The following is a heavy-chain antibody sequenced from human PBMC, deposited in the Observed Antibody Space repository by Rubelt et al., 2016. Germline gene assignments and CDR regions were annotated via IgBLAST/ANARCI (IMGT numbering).Heavy chain of an antibody. V-gene: IGHV4-39*07. CDR2: MYYSGST. D-gene: IGHD6-25*01. CDR1: GGSISSSSYY. CDR3: ARASSGSPRFGFDY. J-gene: IGHJ4*02. Sequence: QLLLQESGPGLVKPSETLSLTCTVSGGSISSSSYYWGWIRQPPGKGLEWIGTMYYSGSTNYNPSLKSRVTISIDTSKTQFSLRWSSVTAADTAVYYCARASSGSPRFGFDYWGQGTLVTVSS.